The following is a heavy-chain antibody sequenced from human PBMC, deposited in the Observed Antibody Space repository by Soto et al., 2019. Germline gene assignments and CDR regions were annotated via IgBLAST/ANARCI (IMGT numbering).Heavy chain of an antibody. CDR1: TSTFTDFY. D-gene: IGHD6-6*01. V-gene: IGHV1-2*02. CDR3: ARTAYSFSSVEFAYGMDV. CDR2: IHPNSGGT. Sequence: ASVKVSCKASTSTFTDFYIHWVRQAPGQGLEWMGWIHPNSGGTSYAQNFQGRVTMTKDTSISTAYMGLTSLRSDDTAVYYCARTAYSFSSVEFAYGMDVWGQGTTVTVSS. J-gene: IGHJ6*02.